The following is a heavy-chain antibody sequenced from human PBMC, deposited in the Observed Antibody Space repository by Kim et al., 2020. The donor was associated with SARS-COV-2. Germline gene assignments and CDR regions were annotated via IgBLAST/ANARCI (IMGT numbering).Heavy chain of an antibody. V-gene: IGHV3-9*01. CDR1: GFTFDDYA. Sequence: GGSLRLSCAASGFTFDDYAMHWVRQVPGKGLEWVSGISWNSGSIGYVDSVKGRFIISRDNAKNSLYLQMNSLRGEDTALYYCVRRSYPSYFYYWGQGTLV. CDR3: VRRSYPSYFYY. J-gene: IGHJ4*02. D-gene: IGHD3-10*01. CDR2: ISWNSGSI.